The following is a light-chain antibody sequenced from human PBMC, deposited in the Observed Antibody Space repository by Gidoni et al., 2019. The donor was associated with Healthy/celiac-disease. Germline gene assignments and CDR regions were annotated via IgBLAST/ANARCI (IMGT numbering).Light chain of an antibody. Sequence: DIHMTQSPSSLSASVGDRVTITCQASQDISNYLNWYQQKPGKAPKLLIYDASNLETGGPSRFSGSGSGTDFTFTISSLQTEDIATYYCQQYDNLLITFXPXTKVDIK. CDR3: QQYDNLLIT. J-gene: IGKJ3*01. V-gene: IGKV1-33*01. CDR1: QDISNY. CDR2: DAS.